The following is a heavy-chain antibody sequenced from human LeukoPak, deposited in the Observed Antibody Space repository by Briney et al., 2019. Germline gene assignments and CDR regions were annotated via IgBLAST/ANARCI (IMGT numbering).Heavy chain of an antibody. D-gene: IGHD1-26*01. Sequence: GGSLRLSCAASGFTFSTYSMNWVRRAPGKGLEWVSYISSSTSIYYADSVKGRFAISRDNAKNSLYLQMNSLRAEDTAVYYCARSGSYSGYTLGYWGQGTLVTVSS. V-gene: IGHV3-48*01. CDR2: ISSSTSI. J-gene: IGHJ4*02. CDR1: GFTFSTYS. CDR3: ARSGSYSGYTLGY.